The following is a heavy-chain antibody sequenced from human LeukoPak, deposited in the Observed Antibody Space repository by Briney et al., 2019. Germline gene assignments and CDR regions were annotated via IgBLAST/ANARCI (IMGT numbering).Heavy chain of an antibody. CDR1: GFTFSSYG. CDR2: IWYDGSNK. CDR3: ARQNWYSSGWYDP. Sequence: GGSLRLSCAASGFTFSSYGMHWVRQAPGKGLEWVAVIWYDGSNKYYADSVKGRSTISRDNSKNTLYLQMNSLRAEDTAVYYCARQNWYSSGWYDPWGQGTLVTVSS. D-gene: IGHD6-19*01. J-gene: IGHJ5*02. V-gene: IGHV3-33*01.